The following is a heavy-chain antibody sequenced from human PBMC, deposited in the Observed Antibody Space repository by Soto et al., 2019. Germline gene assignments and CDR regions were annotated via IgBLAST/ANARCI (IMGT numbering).Heavy chain of an antibody. CDR2: IYYSGST. Sequence: SETLSLTCTVSGGSMSRGDYYWGWIRQPPGKGLEWIGSIYYSGSTYYNPSLKSRVTISVDTSKNQFSLKLSSVTAADTAVYYCVSLFYCSSTSCYYYYGMDVWGQGTTVTVSS. V-gene: IGHV4-39*01. CDR1: GGSMSRGDYY. J-gene: IGHJ6*02. D-gene: IGHD2-2*01. CDR3: VSLFYCSSTSCYYYYGMDV.